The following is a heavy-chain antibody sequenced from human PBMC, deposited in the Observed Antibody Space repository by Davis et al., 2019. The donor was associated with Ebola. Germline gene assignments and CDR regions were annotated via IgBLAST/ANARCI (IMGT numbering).Heavy chain of an antibody. CDR2: ISGSGGST. Sequence: GESLKISCAASGFTFSSYAMSWVRQAPGKGLEWVSAISGSGGSTYYADSVKGRFTISRDNSKNTLYLQMNSLRAEDTAVYYCAKCVDTAMEPFDYWGQGTLVTVSS. CDR3: AKCVDTAMEPFDY. CDR1: GFTFSSYA. D-gene: IGHD5-18*01. J-gene: IGHJ4*02. V-gene: IGHV3-23*01.